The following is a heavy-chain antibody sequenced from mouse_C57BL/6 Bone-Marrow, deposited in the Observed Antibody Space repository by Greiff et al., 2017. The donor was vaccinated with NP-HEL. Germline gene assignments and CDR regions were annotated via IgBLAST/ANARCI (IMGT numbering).Heavy chain of an antibody. J-gene: IGHJ4*01. D-gene: IGHD2-3*01. Sequence: QVQLQQPGAELVKPGASVKLSCKASGYTFTSYWMHWVKQRPGQGLEWIGMIHPNSGSTNYNEKFKSKATLTVDKSSSTAYMQLSSLTSEDSAVYYCARTGRLLLYYAMDDWGQGTSVTVSS. CDR3: ARTGRLLLYYAMDD. CDR2: IHPNSGST. V-gene: IGHV1-64*01. CDR1: GYTFTSYW.